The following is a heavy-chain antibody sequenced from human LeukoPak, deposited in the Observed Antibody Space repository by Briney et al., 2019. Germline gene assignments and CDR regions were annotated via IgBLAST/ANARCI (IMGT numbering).Heavy chain of an antibody. CDR1: GFTFSSYW. CDR3: ARVSSYSSSSGSLCDY. CDR2: IKQDGSAK. Sequence: PGRSLRLSCAASGFTFSSYWMSWVRHAPGKGLEWVANIKQDGSAKFYVDSVKGRFTISRDNAKNSLYLQMNSLRAEDTAIYHCARVSSYSSSSGSLCDYWGQGTRVTVSS. D-gene: IGHD6-6*01. J-gene: IGHJ4*02. V-gene: IGHV3-7*01.